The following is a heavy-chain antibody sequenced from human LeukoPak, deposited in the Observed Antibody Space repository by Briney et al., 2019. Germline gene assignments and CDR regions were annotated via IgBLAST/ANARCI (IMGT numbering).Heavy chain of an antibody. D-gene: IGHD6-13*01. CDR2: INPNSGGT. CDR1: GYTFTGYY. J-gene: IGHJ4*02. CDR3: ARGSIAAAGGAFDY. Sequence: ASVKVSCKASGYTFTGYYMHWVRQAPGQGLEWMGWINPNSGGTNYAQKFQGRVTMTRDTSISTAYMELSRLRSDDTAVYYCARGSIAAAGGAFDYWGQGTLVTVSS. V-gene: IGHV1-2*02.